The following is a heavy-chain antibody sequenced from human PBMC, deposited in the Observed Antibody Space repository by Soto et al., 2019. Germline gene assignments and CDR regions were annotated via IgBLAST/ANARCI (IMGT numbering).Heavy chain of an antibody. CDR2: IIPILGIE. D-gene: IGHD3-10*01. Sequence: QVQLVQSGAEVKKPGSSVKVSCKASGGTFSSYTISWVRQAPGQGLEWLGRIIPILGIENYAQKFQCRVTINADKSTSTAYMELSSLRSEDTAVYYCAREEYYYGSGAFFDYWGQGTLVTVSS. J-gene: IGHJ4*02. V-gene: IGHV1-69*08. CDR3: AREEYYYGSGAFFDY. CDR1: GGTFSSYT.